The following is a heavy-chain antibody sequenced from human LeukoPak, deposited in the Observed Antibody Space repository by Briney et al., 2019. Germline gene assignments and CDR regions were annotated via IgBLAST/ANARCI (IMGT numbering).Heavy chain of an antibody. V-gene: IGHV1-18*01. CDR3: ARDKAPRYTYGLGH. J-gene: IGHJ4*02. CDR2: ISPNDGST. CDR1: GYTFITYG. Sequence: AAVKVSCKASGYTFITYGINWVRQAPGQGLEWMGWISPNDGSTNFAQNLQGRVTMTTDTITSTAFMELRSLRFEDTALYYCARDKAPRYTYGLGHWGQGTLVTVSS. D-gene: IGHD5-18*01.